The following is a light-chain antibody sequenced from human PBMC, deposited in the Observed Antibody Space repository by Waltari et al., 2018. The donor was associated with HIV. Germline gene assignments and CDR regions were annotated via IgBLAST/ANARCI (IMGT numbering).Light chain of an antibody. Sequence: CGGHNIGFKSVHWYQQRPGQAPVMVVYDNKDRPSGISERFSGSNSGSTATLSISRVEAGDEADYYCEVWDSGSDHVVFGGGTKLTVL. CDR2: DNK. CDR3: EVWDSGSDHVV. J-gene: IGLJ2*01. CDR1: NIGFKS. V-gene: IGLV3-21*02.